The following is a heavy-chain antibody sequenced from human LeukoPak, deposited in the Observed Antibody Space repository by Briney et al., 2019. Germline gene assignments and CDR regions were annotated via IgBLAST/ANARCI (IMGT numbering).Heavy chain of an antibody. D-gene: IGHD5-12*01. J-gene: IGHJ4*02. CDR3: ARLKGGYSGYDSRYYFDY. V-gene: IGHV4-34*01. CDR2: INHSGST. CDR1: GGSFSGYY. Sequence: SETLSLTCAVYGGSFSGYYWSWIRQPPGKGLGWIGEINHSGSTNYNPSLKSRVTISVDTSKNQFSLKLSSVTAADTAVYYCARLKGGYSGYDSRYYFDYWGQGTLVTVSS.